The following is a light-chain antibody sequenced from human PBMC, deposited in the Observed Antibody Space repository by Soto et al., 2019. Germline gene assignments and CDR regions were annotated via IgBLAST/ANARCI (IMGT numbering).Light chain of an antibody. CDR1: QGISSTY. V-gene: IGKV1-9*01. Sequence: DIQLTQSPSFLSASVGDRVTITCRASQGISSTYLAWYQQTPGKAPKILIYAASTLRSGVPSRFSGRGSGTDFTLTISSLQPEDFATYYCQQLNSYPLTFGGGTKVDIK. CDR3: QQLNSYPLT. J-gene: IGKJ4*01. CDR2: AAS.